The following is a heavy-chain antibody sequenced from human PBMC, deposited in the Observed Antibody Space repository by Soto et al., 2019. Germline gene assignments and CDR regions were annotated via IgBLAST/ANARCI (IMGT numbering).Heavy chain of an antibody. CDR1: GYTFTSYD. Sequence: QVQLVQSGAEVKKPGASVRVSCKASGYTFTSYDINWVRQAAGQGLEWMGWMNPISGNTGYAEKFQGRVTMTRDTSISTAYMELSSLRTEDTGVYYCARGVYGGGRVSEYWGQGTRVTVSS. J-gene: IGHJ4*02. D-gene: IGHD4-17*01. CDR3: ARGVYGGGRVSEY. V-gene: IGHV1-8*01. CDR2: MNPISGNT.